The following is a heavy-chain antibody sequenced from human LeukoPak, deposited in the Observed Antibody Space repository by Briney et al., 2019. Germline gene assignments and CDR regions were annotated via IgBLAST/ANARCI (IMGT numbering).Heavy chain of an antibody. CDR1: GYTFTGYY. D-gene: IGHD3-3*01. Sequence: ASVRVSCKASGYTFTGYYMHWVRQAPGQGLEWMGWINPNSGGTNYAQKFQGRVTMTRDTSISTAYMELSRLRSDDTAVYYCARMMSGAPPNWFDPWGQGTLVTVSS. J-gene: IGHJ5*02. V-gene: IGHV1-2*02. CDR2: INPNSGGT. CDR3: ARMMSGAPPNWFDP.